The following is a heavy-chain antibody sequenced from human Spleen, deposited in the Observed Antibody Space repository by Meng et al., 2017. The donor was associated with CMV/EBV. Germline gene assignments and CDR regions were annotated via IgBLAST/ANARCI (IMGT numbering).Heavy chain of an antibody. Sequence: SGLSFSYYGMHWVRQAPGKGLGWLSVIWYDGSNKHYADSVKGRFTISRDNSDNTLYLQMNGLRAEDTAVYYCARGDFEYASAPGDCWGQGTLVTVS. V-gene: IGHV3-33*01. CDR3: ARGDFEYASAPGDC. D-gene: IGHD2-2*01. J-gene: IGHJ4*02. CDR2: IWYDGSNK. CDR1: GLSFSYYG.